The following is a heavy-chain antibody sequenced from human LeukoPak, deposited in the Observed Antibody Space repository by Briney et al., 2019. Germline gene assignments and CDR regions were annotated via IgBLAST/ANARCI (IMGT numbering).Heavy chain of an antibody. CDR1: GSSISSSYF. V-gene: IGHV4-38-2*02. D-gene: IGHD5-24*01. CDR2: ISHSGST. J-gene: IGHJ4*02. CDR3: AGVNTVMATFDY. Sequence: RASETLSLTCTVSGSSISSSYFGAWIRQPPGKGLEWIATISHSGSTYYNPSLKSRVTISADTSQNQHSLRLNSVTVADTAVYYCAGVNTVMATFDYWGQGTPVTVSS.